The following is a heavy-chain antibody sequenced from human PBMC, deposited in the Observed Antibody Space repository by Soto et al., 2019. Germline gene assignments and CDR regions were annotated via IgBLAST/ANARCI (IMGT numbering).Heavy chain of an antibody. J-gene: IGHJ6*02. CDR2: IIPIFGTA. Sequence: SVKGSCKASGGTFSSYAIGWVRQAPGQGLEWMGGIIPIFGTANYAQKFQGRVTITADESTSTAYMELNSLRAEDTAVYYCAKGGEYSSTDYYYYGMDVWGQGTTVTVSS. D-gene: IGHD6-6*01. CDR1: GGTFSSYA. V-gene: IGHV1-69*13. CDR3: AKGGEYSSTDYYYYGMDV.